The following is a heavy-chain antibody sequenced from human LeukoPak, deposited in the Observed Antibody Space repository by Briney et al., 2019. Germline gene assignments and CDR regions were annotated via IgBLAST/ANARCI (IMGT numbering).Heavy chain of an antibody. D-gene: IGHD1-26*01. V-gene: IGHV4-39*07. Sequence: SETLSLTCTVSGGSISSSSYYWGWIRQPPGKGLEWIGSIYYSGSTYYNPSLKSRVTISVDTSKNQFSLKLSSVTAADTAVYYCARDEYIVGATPVRAFWYFDLWGRGTLVTVSS. CDR1: GGSISSSSYY. J-gene: IGHJ2*01. CDR2: IYYSGST. CDR3: ARDEYIVGATPVRAFWYFDL.